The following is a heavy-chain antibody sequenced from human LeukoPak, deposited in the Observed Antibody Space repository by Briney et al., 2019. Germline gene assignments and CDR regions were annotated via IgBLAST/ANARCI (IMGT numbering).Heavy chain of an antibody. CDR2: IYTSGST. Sequence: SETLSLACTVSGGSISSYYWSWIRQPAGKGLEWIGRIYTSGSTNYNPSLKSRVTMSVDTSKNQFSLKLSSVTAADTAVYHCARTLLLFKSADYYYMDVWGKGTTVTVSS. CDR3: ARTLLLFKSADYYYMDV. D-gene: IGHD2-2*01. CDR1: GGSISSYY. J-gene: IGHJ6*03. V-gene: IGHV4-4*07.